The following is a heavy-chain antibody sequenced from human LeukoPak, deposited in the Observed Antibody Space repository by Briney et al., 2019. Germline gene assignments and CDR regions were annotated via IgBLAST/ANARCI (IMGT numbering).Heavy chain of an antibody. Sequence: GGSLRLSCAASGFTFSDYYMSWIRQAPGKGLEWVSYISSSASTIYYADSVKGRFTISRDNAKNSLYLQMNSLRAEDTAVYYCARDGQWLAPNWFDPWGQGTLVTVSS. J-gene: IGHJ5*02. CDR2: ISSSASTI. CDR1: GFTFSDYY. CDR3: ARDGQWLAPNWFDP. V-gene: IGHV3-11*04. D-gene: IGHD6-19*01.